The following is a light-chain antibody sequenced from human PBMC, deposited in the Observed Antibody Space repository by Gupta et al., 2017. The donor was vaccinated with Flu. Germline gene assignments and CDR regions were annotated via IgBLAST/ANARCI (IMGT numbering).Light chain of an antibody. CDR1: QSVSSK. V-gene: IGKV3-15*01. J-gene: IGKJ2*01. CDR3: QQYNNWPMYT. CDR2: GTS. Sequence: EIVMTQSPATLSVSPGERATLSCRASQSVSSKLAWYQQKPGQAPRLLIYGTSTRATGIPARFSGSGSGTEFTLTISSRQSEDFAVYYCQQYNNWPMYTFGQGTKMEIK.